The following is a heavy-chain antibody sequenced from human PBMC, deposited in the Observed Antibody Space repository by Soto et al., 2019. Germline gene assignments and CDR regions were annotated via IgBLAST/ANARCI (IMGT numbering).Heavy chain of an antibody. D-gene: IGHD4-17*01. Sequence: QVQLQESGPGLVKPSQTLSLTCTVSGGSISSGDYYWSWIRQPPGKGLEWIGYIYYSGSTYYNPSLKSRVTITVETSKINFSLKLSSVTAADAAVYYCARAYGGNSHYYYGMDVWGQGTTVTVSS. CDR1: GGSISSGDYY. V-gene: IGHV4-30-4*01. CDR2: IYYSGST. J-gene: IGHJ6*02. CDR3: ARAYGGNSHYYYGMDV.